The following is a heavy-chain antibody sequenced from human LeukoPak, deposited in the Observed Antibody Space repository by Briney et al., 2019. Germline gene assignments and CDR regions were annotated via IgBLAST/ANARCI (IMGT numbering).Heavy chain of an antibody. D-gene: IGHD6-19*01. CDR1: GFTFSSYS. V-gene: IGHV3-48*04. CDR3: ARDTSGAVAGTLYNWFDP. Sequence: GGSLRLSCAASGFTFSSYSMNWVRQAPGKGLEWVSYISSSSSTIYYADSVKGRFTISRDNAKNSLYLQMNSLRAEDTAVYYCARDTSGAVAGTLYNWFDPWGQGTLVTVSS. J-gene: IGHJ5*02. CDR2: ISSSSSTI.